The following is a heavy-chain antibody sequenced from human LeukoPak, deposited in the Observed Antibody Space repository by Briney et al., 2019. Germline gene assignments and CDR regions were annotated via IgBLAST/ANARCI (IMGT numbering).Heavy chain of an antibody. CDR1: GFTFSTYA. J-gene: IGHJ6*02. V-gene: IGHV3-30*04. CDR3: ARVKGFRAVGGMDV. Sequence: PGGSLRLSCAASGFTFSTYAMPWVRQAPGKGLEWVAFISYDESNEYYADSVKGRFTISRDNSKNTLYLQMNSLRAEDTAVYYCARVKGFRAVGGMDVWGQGTTVTVSS. CDR2: ISYDESNE. D-gene: IGHD3-10*01.